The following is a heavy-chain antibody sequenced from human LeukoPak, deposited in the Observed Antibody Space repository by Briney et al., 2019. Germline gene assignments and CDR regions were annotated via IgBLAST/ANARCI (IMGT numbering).Heavy chain of an antibody. D-gene: IGHD3-10*01. Sequence: PGGSLRLSCAASGFTFSSYAMSWVRQAPGKGLEWVSAISGSGGSTYYADSVKGRFTISRDNSKNTLYLQMNSLRAEDTAVYYCAKVKRFGELYPLDYWGQGTLVTVSS. J-gene: IGHJ4*02. V-gene: IGHV3-23*01. CDR3: AKVKRFGELYPLDY. CDR1: GFTFSSYA. CDR2: ISGSGGST.